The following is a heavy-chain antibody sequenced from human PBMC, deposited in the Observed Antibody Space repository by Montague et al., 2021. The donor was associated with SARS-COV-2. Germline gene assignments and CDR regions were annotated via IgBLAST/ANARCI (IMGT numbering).Heavy chain of an antibody. CDR3: VRDHHYGGRRGAYDI. CDR1: GGSISSYY. D-gene: IGHD4-23*01. Sequence: SETLSLTCTVSGGSISSYYWSWIRQPPGKGLEWIGYMYYSGSTNYNPSLKSPVTLSIDTSKNQFSLKLSSVTAADTAVYYCVRDHHYGGRRGAYDIWGQGTVVTVSS. J-gene: IGHJ3*02. V-gene: IGHV4-59*13. CDR2: MYYSGST.